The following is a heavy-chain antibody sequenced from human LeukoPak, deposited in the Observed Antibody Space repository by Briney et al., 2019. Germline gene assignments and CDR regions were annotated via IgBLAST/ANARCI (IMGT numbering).Heavy chain of an antibody. D-gene: IGHD1-26*01. CDR2: ISYDGSNK. Sequence: PGGSLRLSCAASGFTFSSYGMHWVRQAPGKGLEWVAVISYDGSNKYCADSVKGRFTISRDNSKNTLYLQMNSLRAEDTAVYYCAKDFQSGTNDYWGQGTLVTVSS. J-gene: IGHJ4*02. CDR3: AKDFQSGTNDY. V-gene: IGHV3-30*18. CDR1: GFTFSSYG.